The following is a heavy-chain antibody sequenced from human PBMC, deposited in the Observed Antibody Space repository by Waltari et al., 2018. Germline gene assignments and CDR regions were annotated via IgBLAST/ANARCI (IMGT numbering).Heavy chain of an antibody. J-gene: IGHJ4*02. CDR2: INRGSTTI. CDR1: GFSFSGYR. CDR3: VRDPYHDPSGYPGY. Sequence: EVQLVESGGGLVQPGGSLRLDCAASGFSFSGYRRNWVRQAPGKGPEWISYINRGSTTISYADSVRGRFTISRDNAKSFLYLDLFSLRAEDTAVYYCVRDPYHDPSGYPGYWGQGTLVTVSS. V-gene: IGHV3-48*01. D-gene: IGHD3-22*01.